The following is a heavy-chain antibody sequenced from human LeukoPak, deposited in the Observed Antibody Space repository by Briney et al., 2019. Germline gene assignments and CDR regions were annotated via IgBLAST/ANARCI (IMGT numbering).Heavy chain of an antibody. D-gene: IGHD5/OR15-5a*01. CDR3: VRDILVSTGFDY. CDR2: IKQDGSEK. Sequence: GGSLRLSCADSGFTLSSYWMTWVRQAPGKGLEWVANIKQDGSEKYYVDSVKGRFTISRDNAKNSLYLQMKSLRVEDTAVYYCVRDILVSTGFDYWGQGTPVTVSS. J-gene: IGHJ4*02. CDR1: GFTLSSYW. V-gene: IGHV3-7*01.